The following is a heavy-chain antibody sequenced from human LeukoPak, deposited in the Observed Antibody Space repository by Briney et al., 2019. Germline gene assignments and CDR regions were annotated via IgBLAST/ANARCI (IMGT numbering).Heavy chain of an antibody. J-gene: IGHJ4*02. CDR1: GYTFTGYY. CDR2: INPNSGGT. D-gene: IGHD5-18*01. Sequence: ASVRVSCKASGYTFTGYYMHWVRQAPGQGLEWMGLINPNSGGTNHAQKFQGRDTMTRDTSISTAYIELSRLRSDETAVYYCARRDTVMVDDYWGQGTLVTVSS. CDR3: ARRDTVMVDDY. V-gene: IGHV1-2*02.